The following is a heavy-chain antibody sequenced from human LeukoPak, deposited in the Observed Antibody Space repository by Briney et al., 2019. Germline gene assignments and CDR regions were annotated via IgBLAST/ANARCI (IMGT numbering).Heavy chain of an antibody. Sequence: GASVKVSCKASGGTFSSYAISWVRQAPGQGLEWMGGIIPIFGTANYAQKFQGRVTITADESTSTAYMELSSLRSEDTAVYYCASPSFCSSTSCYTRGVGFDPWGQGTPVTVSS. CDR1: GGTFSSYA. CDR3: ASPSFCSSTSCYTRGVGFDP. D-gene: IGHD2-2*02. V-gene: IGHV1-69*13. J-gene: IGHJ5*02. CDR2: IIPIFGTA.